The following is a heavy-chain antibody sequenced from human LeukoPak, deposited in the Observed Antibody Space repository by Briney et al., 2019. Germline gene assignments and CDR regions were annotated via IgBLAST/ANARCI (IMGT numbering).Heavy chain of an antibody. CDR3: ARDVWPRNFDY. CDR2: IYYSGST. J-gene: IGHJ4*02. D-gene: IGHD2-8*01. CDR1: GGSISSSSYY. V-gene: IGHV4-39*07. Sequence: SETLSLTCTVSGGSISSSSYYWGWIRQPPGKGLEWIGSIYYSGSTYYDPSLKSRVTISVDTSKNQFSLKLSSVTAADTAVYYCARDVWPRNFDYWGQGTLVTVSS.